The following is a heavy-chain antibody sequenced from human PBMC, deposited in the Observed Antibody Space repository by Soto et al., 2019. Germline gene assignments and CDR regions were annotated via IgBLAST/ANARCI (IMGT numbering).Heavy chain of an antibody. V-gene: IGHV4-34*01. Sequence: TLSPTCAVYGGSFSGYYWSSIRQPPGKGLEWIGEINHSGSTNYNPSLKSRVTISVDTSKNQFSLKLSSVTAADTAVYYCARGLHYYYYMDVWGKGTTVTVSS. CDR2: INHSGST. CDR1: GGSFSGYY. J-gene: IGHJ6*03. CDR3: ARGLHYYYYMDV.